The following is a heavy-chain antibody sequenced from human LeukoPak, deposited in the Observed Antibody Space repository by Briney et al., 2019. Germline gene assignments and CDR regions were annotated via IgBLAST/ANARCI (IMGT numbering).Heavy chain of an antibody. Sequence: GGSLTLSCAVSGFIFSVYWMHWLRRAPGEGLVGVSRINSDGSSTSYADSVKGRFTISRDNAKNTLYLQMNSLRAEDTAVYYCARVRYYGNWFDPWGQGTLVTVSS. D-gene: IGHD3-3*01. CDR3: ARVRYYGNWFDP. CDR2: INSDGSST. J-gene: IGHJ5*02. CDR1: GFIFSVYW. V-gene: IGHV3-74*01.